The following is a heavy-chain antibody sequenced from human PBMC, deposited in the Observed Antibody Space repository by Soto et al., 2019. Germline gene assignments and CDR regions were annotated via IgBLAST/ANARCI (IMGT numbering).Heavy chain of an antibody. Sequence: QLQLQESGPGLVKPSETLSLTCTVSGDSISSSYYWGWVRQPPGKGLECIGAVYYTGFTYYNPSHKSQLTISLDTSKNQFSLRLSSVTAADTAIYYCARLPVVVIALGYFDPWGPGTLVTVSS. V-gene: IGHV4-39*01. CDR3: ARLPVVVIALGYFDP. D-gene: IGHD2-21*01. CDR1: GDSISSSYY. J-gene: IGHJ5*02. CDR2: VYYTGFT.